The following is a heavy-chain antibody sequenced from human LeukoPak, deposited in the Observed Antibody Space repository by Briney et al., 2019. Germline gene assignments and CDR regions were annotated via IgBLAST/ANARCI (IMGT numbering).Heavy chain of an antibody. CDR1: GFTFDDYA. J-gene: IGHJ4*02. V-gene: IGHV3-9*01. Sequence: QPGRSLRLSCAASGFTFDDYAMHWVRQAPGKGLEWVSGISWNSGSIGYADSVKGRFTISRDNAKNSLYLQMNSLRAEDTALYYCAKDGSDDDSSGYRPYYFDYWGQGTLVTVSS. D-gene: IGHD3-22*01. CDR2: ISWNSGSI. CDR3: AKDGSDDDSSGYRPYYFDY.